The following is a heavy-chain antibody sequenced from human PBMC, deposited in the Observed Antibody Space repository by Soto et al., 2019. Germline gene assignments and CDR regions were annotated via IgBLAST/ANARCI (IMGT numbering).Heavy chain of an antibody. D-gene: IGHD1-26*01. Sequence: ESGGGVVQPGRSLRLSCAASGFTFSGYGMHWVRQAPGNGLEWVAVTRHDGSNTYYADSVRGRFTISRDNSNKMLYLQMNSLRAEDTAVYYCARDGVVTTTYFGYFDYWGQGTLVTGSS. J-gene: IGHJ4*02. V-gene: IGHV3-33*01. CDR3: ARDGVVTTTYFGYFDY. CDR2: TRHDGSNT. CDR1: GFTFSGYG.